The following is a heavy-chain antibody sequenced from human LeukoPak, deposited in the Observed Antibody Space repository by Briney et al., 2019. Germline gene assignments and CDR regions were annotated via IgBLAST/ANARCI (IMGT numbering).Heavy chain of an antibody. V-gene: IGHV4-59*08. J-gene: IGHJ4*02. CDR1: GGSISSYY. CDR2: IYYTGST. CDR3: ARQSGLGYSYGSHFDY. D-gene: IGHD5-18*01. Sequence: SETLSLTCTVSGGSISSYYWSWIRQPPGKGLEWIGYIYYTGSTNYNPSLMGRLTISVDTSKNQSSLKLSSVAAADTAVYYCARQSGLGYSYGSHFDYWGQGNLVTVSS.